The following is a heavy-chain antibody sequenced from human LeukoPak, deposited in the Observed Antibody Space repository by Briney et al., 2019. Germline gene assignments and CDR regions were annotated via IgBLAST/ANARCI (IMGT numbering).Heavy chain of an antibody. CDR1: GFTFSSYW. Sequence: GGSLRLSCAASGFTFSSYWMHWVRQAPGKGLVWVSRINSDGSSTSYADSVKGRFTISRDNAKNTLYLQMNSLRAEDTAAYYCARGTQYYYDSSLDYWGQGTLVTVSS. CDR3: ARGTQYYYDSSLDY. D-gene: IGHD3-22*01. CDR2: INSDGSST. V-gene: IGHV3-74*01. J-gene: IGHJ4*02.